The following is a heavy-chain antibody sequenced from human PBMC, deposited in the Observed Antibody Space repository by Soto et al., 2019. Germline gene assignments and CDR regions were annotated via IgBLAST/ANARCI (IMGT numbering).Heavy chain of an antibody. CDR3: ARESQWLVFVPSVDYFDY. CDR2: IWYDGSNK. Sequence: GGSLRLSCAASGFTFSSYGMHWVRQAPGKGLEWVAVIWYDGSNKYYADSVKGRFTISRDNSKNTLYLQMNSLRAEDTAVYYCARESQWLVFVPSVDYFDYWGQGTLVTVSS. J-gene: IGHJ4*02. CDR1: GFTFSSYG. V-gene: IGHV3-33*01. D-gene: IGHD6-19*01.